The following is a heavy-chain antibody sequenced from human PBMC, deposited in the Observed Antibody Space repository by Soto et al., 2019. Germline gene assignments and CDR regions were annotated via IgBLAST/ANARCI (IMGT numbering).Heavy chain of an antibody. Sequence: PGGSLRLSCAASGFTLSSYWMSWVRQAPGKGLEWVANIKQDGSEKYYVDSVKGRFTISRDNAKNSLYLQMNSLRAEDTAVYYCARDLAWVYDSSGSTDYWGQGTLVTVSS. CDR1: GFTLSSYW. V-gene: IGHV3-7*01. CDR2: IKQDGSEK. J-gene: IGHJ4*02. CDR3: ARDLAWVYDSSGSTDY. D-gene: IGHD3-22*01.